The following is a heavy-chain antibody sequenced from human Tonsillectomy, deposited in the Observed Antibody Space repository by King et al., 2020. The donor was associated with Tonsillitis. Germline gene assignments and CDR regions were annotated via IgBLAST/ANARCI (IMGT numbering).Heavy chain of an antibody. CDR3: ARGPYHL. Sequence: VQLQESGPGLVKPSQTLSLTCTVSGVSISSGNHYWSWIRQHPGKGLEWIGYIYYSGTTYYNPSLKSRMTISVDTSKNQFSLKLSSVTAADTAGYYCARGPYHLWGQGTLVTVSS. CDR2: IYYSGTT. J-gene: IGHJ4*02. V-gene: IGHV4-31*03. D-gene: IGHD2-2*01. CDR1: GVSISSGNHY.